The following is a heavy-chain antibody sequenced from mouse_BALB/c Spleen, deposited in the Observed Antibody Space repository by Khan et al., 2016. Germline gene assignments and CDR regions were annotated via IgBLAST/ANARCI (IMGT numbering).Heavy chain of an antibody. CDR2: IWAGGST. V-gene: IGHV2-9*02. Sequence: QVQLKESGPGLVAPSQSLSITCTVSGFSLTNSGVHWVRQPPRKGLDWLGVIWAGGSTDYNSALMSRLSITSDTTQNQVFLKMNSLQTDDTAMYYCAIDAQDFDAWCASWGQGTLVTVSA. CDR3: AIDAQDFDAWCAS. J-gene: IGHJ3*01. CDR1: GFSLTNSG.